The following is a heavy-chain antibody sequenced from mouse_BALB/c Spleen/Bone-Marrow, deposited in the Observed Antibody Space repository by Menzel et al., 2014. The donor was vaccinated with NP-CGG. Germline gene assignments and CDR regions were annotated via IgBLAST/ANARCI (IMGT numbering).Heavy chain of an antibody. Sequence: VQLQQSGPELEKPGASVKISCKASGYSFTGYNMNWVKQSNGKSLEWIGNIDPYYGNTTYNQKFKGKATLTVDKSSSTAYMQLKSLTSEDSVVYYCAIKSYEGGFAYWGQGTPVTVSA. D-gene: IGHD2-3*01. V-gene: IGHV1-39*01. CDR1: GYSFTGYN. CDR2: IDPYYGNT. J-gene: IGHJ3*01. CDR3: AIKSYEGGFAY.